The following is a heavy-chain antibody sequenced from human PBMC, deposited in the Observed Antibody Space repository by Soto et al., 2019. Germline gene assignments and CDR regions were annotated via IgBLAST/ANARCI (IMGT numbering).Heavy chain of an antibody. J-gene: IGHJ4*02. CDR1: GYTFTSYG. CDR3: ARGTTVETPRY. V-gene: IGHV1-18*01. Sequence: QVQLVQSGAEVKKPGASVKVSCKASGYTFTSYGINWVRQAPGQGLEWMGWISAYNGNTNYAQKPQGRVPMTTDTSPSTAHMELRSLRSDATAVYYCARGTTVETPRYWGQGPLFTVSS. D-gene: IGHD4-17*01. CDR2: ISAYNGNT.